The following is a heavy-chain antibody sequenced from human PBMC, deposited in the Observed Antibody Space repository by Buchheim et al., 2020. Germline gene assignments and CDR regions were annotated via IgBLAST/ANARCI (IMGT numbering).Heavy chain of an antibody. D-gene: IGHD6-13*01. J-gene: IGHJ4*02. V-gene: IGHV3-7*01. CDR1: GFTFSNYW. CDR3: ARDHVGYSSSWYTPPLY. Sequence: EVQLVESGGGLVQPGGSLRLSCAASGFTFSNYWMSWVRQAPGKGLEWVANIKQDGSERYYVDSVKGRFTISRDNAKNSLYLQMNSLRAEDTAVYYRARDHVGYSSSWYTPPLYWGQGTL. CDR2: IKQDGSER.